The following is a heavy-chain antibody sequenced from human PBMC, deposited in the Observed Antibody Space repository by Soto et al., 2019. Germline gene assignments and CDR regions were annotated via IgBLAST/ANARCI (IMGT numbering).Heavy chain of an antibody. CDR3: ARGRGLDV. J-gene: IGHJ6*02. CDR1: GLTFSTYW. V-gene: IGHV3-7*01. CDR2: IKQDGSEK. Sequence: EVQLVESGGGLVQPGGSLRLSWAASGLTFSTYWMSWVGQAPGKGLEGVANIKQDGSEKYYVDFVKGRFTISRDNAKNSLYLQMNTLRAEDTAVYYCARGRGLDVWGQGTTVTVSS.